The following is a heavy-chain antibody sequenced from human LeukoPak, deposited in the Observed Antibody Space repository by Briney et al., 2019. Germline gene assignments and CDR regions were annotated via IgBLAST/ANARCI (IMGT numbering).Heavy chain of an antibody. J-gene: IGHJ4*02. CDR3: ARGPTKNYFDY. CDR2: IYYSGST. Sequence: SETLSLTCTVSGASFNSSYWSWIRQPPGKGLEWVGYIYYSGSTNYNPSLKSRVTISVDMSKNQFSLKLSSVTAADTALYCCARGPTKNYFDYWGQGTLVTVSS. V-gene: IGHV4-59*13. CDR1: GASFNSSY.